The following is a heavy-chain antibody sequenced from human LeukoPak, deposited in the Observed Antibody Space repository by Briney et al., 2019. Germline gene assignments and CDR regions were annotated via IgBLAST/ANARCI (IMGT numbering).Heavy chain of an antibody. Sequence: GGSLRLSCAASGFTFDDYTMHWVRQAPGKGLEWVSLISWDGGSTYYADSVKGRFTISRDNAKNSLYLQMNSLRAEDMALYYCAKDMGQGGSSDVGFDYWGQGTLVTVSS. J-gene: IGHJ4*02. CDR3: AKDMGQGGSSDVGFDY. V-gene: IGHV3-43*01. CDR1: GFTFDDYT. D-gene: IGHD1-26*01. CDR2: ISWDGGST.